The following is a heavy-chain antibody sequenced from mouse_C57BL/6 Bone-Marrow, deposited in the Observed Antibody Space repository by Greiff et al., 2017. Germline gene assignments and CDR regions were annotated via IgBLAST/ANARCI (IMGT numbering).Heavy chain of an antibody. CDR2: ISSGGDYI. V-gene: IGHV5-9-1*02. J-gene: IGHJ3*01. CDR3: TRTFYDGYSPWFAY. CDR1: GFTFSSYA. Sequence: EVQLVESGEGLVKPGGSLKLSCAASGFTFSSYAMSWVRQTPEKRLEWVAYISSGGDYIYYADTVKGRFTISRDNARNALYLQMSSLKSEDTAMYDCTRTFYDGYSPWFAYWGQGTLVTVSA. D-gene: IGHD2-3*01.